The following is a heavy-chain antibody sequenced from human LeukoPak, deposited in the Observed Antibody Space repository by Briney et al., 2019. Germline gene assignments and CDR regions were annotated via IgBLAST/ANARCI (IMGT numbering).Heavy chain of an antibody. CDR1: GGSFSGYY. CDR3: AREGMSDAFDI. Sequence: SETLSLTCAVFGGSFSGYYWSWIRQPPGKGLEWIGEIKDGGFTNHNPSLKSRVTMSADTSKNQFSLKLTSVTAADTAVYYCAREGMSDAFDIWGQGTMVTVSS. J-gene: IGHJ3*02. V-gene: IGHV4-34*01. CDR2: IKDGGFT.